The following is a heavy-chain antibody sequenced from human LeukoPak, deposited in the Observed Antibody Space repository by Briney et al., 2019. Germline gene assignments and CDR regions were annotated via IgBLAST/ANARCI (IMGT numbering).Heavy chain of an antibody. CDR1: GGTFSSYA. V-gene: IGHV1-69*05. CDR2: IIPIFGTA. CDR3: ARVGCSGGSCYPRFDP. Sequence: SVKVSCKASGGTFSSYAISWVRQAPGQGLEWMGRIIPIFGTANYAQKFQGRVTITTDESTSTAYMELSSLRSEDTAVYYCARVGCSGGSCYPRFDPWGQGTLVTISS. J-gene: IGHJ5*02. D-gene: IGHD2-15*01.